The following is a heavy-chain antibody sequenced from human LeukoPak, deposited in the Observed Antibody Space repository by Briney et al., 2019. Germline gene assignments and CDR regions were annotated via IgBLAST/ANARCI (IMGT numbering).Heavy chain of an antibody. Sequence: PSETLSLTCAVYGGSFSGYYWSWIRQPPGKGLEWIGEINHSGSTNYNPSLKSRVTISVDTSKNQFSLKLSSVTAADTAVYYCARPATSHSSGWYYFDYWGQGTLVTVSS. CDR3: ARPATSHSSGWYYFDY. CDR1: GGSFSGYY. V-gene: IGHV4-34*01. J-gene: IGHJ4*02. D-gene: IGHD6-19*01. CDR2: INHSGST.